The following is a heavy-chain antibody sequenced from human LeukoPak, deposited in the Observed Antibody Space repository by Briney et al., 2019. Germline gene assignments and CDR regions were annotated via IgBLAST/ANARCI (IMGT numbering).Heavy chain of an antibody. J-gene: IGHJ6*02. V-gene: IGHV3-48*03. D-gene: IGHD4-17*01. CDR3: ARAYGDYGGYSYYGMDV. CDR1: GFTFSSYE. Sequence: PGGSLRLSCAASGFTFSSYEMNWVRQAPGKGLEWVSYISSSGSTIYYADSVKGRFTISRDNAKNSLYLQMNSLGAEDTAVYYCARAYGDYGGYSYYGMDVWGQGTTVTVSS. CDR2: ISSSGSTI.